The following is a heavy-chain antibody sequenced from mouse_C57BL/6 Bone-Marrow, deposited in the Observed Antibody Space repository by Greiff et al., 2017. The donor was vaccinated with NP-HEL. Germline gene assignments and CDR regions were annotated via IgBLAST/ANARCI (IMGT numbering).Heavy chain of an antibody. V-gene: IGHV5-17*01. Sequence: EVKLVESGGGLVKPGGSLKLSCAASGFTFSDYGMHWVRQAPEKGLEWVAYISSGSSTIYYADTVKGRFTISRDNAKNTLFLQMTSLRSEDTAMYYCARTVLAPRLGGQGTLVTVSA. D-gene: IGHD1-1*01. CDR3: ARTVLAPRL. CDR2: ISSGSSTI. CDR1: GFTFSDYG. J-gene: IGHJ3*01.